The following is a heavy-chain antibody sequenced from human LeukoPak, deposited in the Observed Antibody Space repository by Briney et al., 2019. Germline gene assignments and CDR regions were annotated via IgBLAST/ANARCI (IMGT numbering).Heavy chain of an antibody. CDR2: IYHSAST. J-gene: IGHJ5*02. CDR3: AKAAGYSTIYWFDP. Sequence: SGTLSLTCAVSGGSISSSNWWTWVRQPPGKGLEWVGEIYHSASTDYNPSLKSRVTISVDKSNNQFSLRLSSVTAADTAVYYCAKAAGYSTIYWFDPWGQGTLVTVSS. V-gene: IGHV4-4*02. CDR1: GGSISSSNW. D-gene: IGHD6-13*01.